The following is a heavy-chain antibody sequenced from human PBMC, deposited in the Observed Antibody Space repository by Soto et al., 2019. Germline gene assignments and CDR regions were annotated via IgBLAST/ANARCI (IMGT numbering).Heavy chain of an antibody. CDR2: VWSDGNNK. Sequence: QVQLVESGGGVVQPGRSLRLSCVASGFTFRTYGMHWVRQAPGKGLEWVAAVWSDGNNKYYEDSVKGRFTISRDNSKNTLYLQMNSLRAEDTAVYYRAKKDTISGLDLWGQGALVTVSS. CDR1: GFTFRTYG. CDR3: AKKDTISGLDL. J-gene: IGHJ5*02. D-gene: IGHD3-3*02. V-gene: IGHV3-33*06.